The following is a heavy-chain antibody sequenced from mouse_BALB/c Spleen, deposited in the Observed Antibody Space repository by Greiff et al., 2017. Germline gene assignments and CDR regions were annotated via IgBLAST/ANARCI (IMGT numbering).Heavy chain of an antibody. CDR2: ILPGSGST. CDR3: ARNGGNYDYFDY. V-gene: IGHV1-9*01. CDR1: GYTFSSYW. D-gene: IGHD2-1*01. J-gene: IGHJ2*01. Sequence: VQLQQSGAELMKPGASVKISCKATGYTFSSYWIEWVKQRPGHGLEWIGEILPGSGSTNYNEKFKGQATFTADTSSNTAYMQLSSLTSEDSAVYYLARNGGNYDYFDYWGQGTTLTVSS.